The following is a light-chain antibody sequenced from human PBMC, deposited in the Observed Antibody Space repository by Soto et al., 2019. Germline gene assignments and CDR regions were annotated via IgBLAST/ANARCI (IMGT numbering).Light chain of an antibody. V-gene: IGLV1-40*01. CDR3: QSYDTSVSGARV. CDR1: RSNIGAGYD. Sequence: QSVLTQPPSVSGAPGQRVTISCTGSRSNIGAGYDVHWYQQIPGAAPKLLIYRNHDRPSGVPDRFSGSKSGTSASLVITGLHAEDEADYYCQSYDTSVSGARVFGGGTKLTVL. J-gene: IGLJ3*02. CDR2: RNH.